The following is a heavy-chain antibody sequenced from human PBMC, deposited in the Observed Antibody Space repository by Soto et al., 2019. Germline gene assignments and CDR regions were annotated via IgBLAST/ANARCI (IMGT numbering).Heavy chain of an antibody. D-gene: IGHD7-27*01. CDR1: GGSFSGYY. CDR2: INHSGSP. Sequence: QVQLQQWGAGLLKPSETLSLTCTVYGGSFSGYYWSWIRQPPGKGLEWIGEINHSGSPNYNPSLKGRVTISVDTSKNQFSLKLSSVTAADTAVYYCARGWGRIFDYWGQGTLVTVSS. J-gene: IGHJ4*02. V-gene: IGHV4-34*01. CDR3: ARGWGRIFDY.